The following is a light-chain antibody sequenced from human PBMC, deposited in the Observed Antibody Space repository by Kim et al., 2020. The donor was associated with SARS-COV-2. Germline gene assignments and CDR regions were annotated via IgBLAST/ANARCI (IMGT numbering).Light chain of an antibody. CDR2: ESI. Sequence: GQSVTLSCTGTTNDIGTYDHISWYQQRPGKAPRLIIFESIKRPSGISPRCSASKAGNTASLTISGLQAEDEADYYCCWYTNSCIYVFGTGTKVTVL. V-gene: IGLV2-14*02. CDR1: TNDIGTYDH. J-gene: IGLJ1*01. CDR3: CWYTNSCIYV.